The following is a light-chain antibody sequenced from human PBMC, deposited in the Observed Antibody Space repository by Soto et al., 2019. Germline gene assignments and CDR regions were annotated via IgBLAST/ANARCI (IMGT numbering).Light chain of an antibody. CDR3: QQYNGYSTWT. Sequence: DIQLTQSPSTLSASVGDRITLTCRASQSINIWLAWYQQTPGKAPKILIFDASRLATGVPSRFSGSGSVTEFTLTISGLQPDDFAKDDCQQYNGYSTWTFGQGTRVVSK. CDR2: DAS. V-gene: IGKV1-5*01. J-gene: IGKJ1*01. CDR1: QSINIW.